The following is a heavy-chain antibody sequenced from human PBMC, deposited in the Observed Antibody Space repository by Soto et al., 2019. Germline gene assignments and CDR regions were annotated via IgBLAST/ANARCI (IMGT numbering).Heavy chain of an antibody. CDR2: IYYIGST. V-gene: IGHV4-31*03. J-gene: IGHJ4*02. CDR3: ARVRRTLYDSSGYGDFAY. Sequence: PSETLSLTCTVSGGSISSGVYYWSWIRHHPGNGLEWIGYIYYIGSTYYNPSLKSRVTISVDTSKNQFSLKLSSVTAADTAVYYCARVRRTLYDSSGYGDFAYWGPGTMVTV. D-gene: IGHD3-22*01. CDR1: GGSISSGVYY.